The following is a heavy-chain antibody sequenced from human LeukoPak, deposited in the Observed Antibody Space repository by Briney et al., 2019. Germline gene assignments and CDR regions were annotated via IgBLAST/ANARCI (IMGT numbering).Heavy chain of an antibody. Sequence: GGSLRLSCAASRFTFSSYGMHWVRQAPGKGLEWVAVISYDGSNKYYADSVKGRFTISRDNSKNTLYLQMNSLRAEDTAVYYCAKDLVVGIAAAGTRYGMDVWGQGTTVTVSS. J-gene: IGHJ6*02. CDR1: RFTFSSYG. D-gene: IGHD6-13*01. CDR2: ISYDGSNK. CDR3: AKDLVVGIAAAGTRYGMDV. V-gene: IGHV3-30*18.